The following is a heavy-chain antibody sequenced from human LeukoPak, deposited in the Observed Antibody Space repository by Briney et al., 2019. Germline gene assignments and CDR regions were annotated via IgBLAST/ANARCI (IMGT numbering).Heavy chain of an antibody. D-gene: IGHD3-3*01. CDR3: AKDIDYDFWSGRYYYGMDV. V-gene: IGHV3-23*01. J-gene: IGHJ6*02. CDR1: GFTFSDYA. CDR2: ISGSGGSI. Sequence: TGGSLRLSCTASGFTFSDYAMSWVRQAPGKGLEWVPGISGSGGSIRYADSVKGRFIISRDNSKNTLYLQMNSLRAEDTAVYYCAKDIDYDFWSGRYYYGMDVWGQGTTVTVSS.